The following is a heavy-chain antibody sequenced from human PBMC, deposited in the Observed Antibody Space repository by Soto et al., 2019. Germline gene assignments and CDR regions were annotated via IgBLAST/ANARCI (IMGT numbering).Heavy chain of an antibody. J-gene: IGHJ4*02. CDR3: ARSPRSSPYFDY. V-gene: IGHV5-51*01. CDR2: IYPGDSET. D-gene: IGHD6-13*01. CDR1: GYTFSNFL. Sequence: PGESLKISCQCSGYTFSNFLIAWVRQLPGKGLEYMGIIYPGDSETRYSPSFHGKVTISADRSIGTAYLQWSSLEASDSAFYFCARSPRSSPYFDYWGQGALVTVSS.